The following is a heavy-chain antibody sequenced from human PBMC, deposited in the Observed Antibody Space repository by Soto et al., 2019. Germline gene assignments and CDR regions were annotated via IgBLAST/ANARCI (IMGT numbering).Heavy chain of an antibody. J-gene: IGHJ4*02. CDR3: AKMISSSSCLDY. CDR1: GFTFSSYA. CDR2: ISGSGGST. Sequence: GGSLRLSCAASGFTFSSYAMSWVRQAPGKGLEWVSAISGSGGSTYYADSVKGRFTISRDNSKNTPYLQMNSLRAEDTAVYYCAKMISSSSCLDYWGQGTLVTVSS. V-gene: IGHV3-23*01. D-gene: IGHD6-13*01.